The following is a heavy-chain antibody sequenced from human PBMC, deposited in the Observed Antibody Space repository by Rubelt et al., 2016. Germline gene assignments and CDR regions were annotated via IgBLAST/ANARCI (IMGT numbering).Heavy chain of an antibody. D-gene: IGHD1-7*01. CDR2: VNPTSGGT. CDR3: ARDLPPFRRYNWNFPLDY. V-gene: IGHV1-2*02. J-gene: IGHJ4*02. CDR1: GYTFTGYY. Sequence: QVQLVQSGAEVKKPGASVKVSCKASGYTFTGYYMHWVRQAPGQGLEWMGWVNPTSGGTNHAQKLQVRGTIATDTSTRSAYVGRRSRRSDDTAVYYCARDLPPFRRYNWNFPLDYWGQGTLVTVSS.